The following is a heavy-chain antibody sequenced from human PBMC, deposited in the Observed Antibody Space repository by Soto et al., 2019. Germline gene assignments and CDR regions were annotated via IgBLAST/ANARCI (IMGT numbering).Heavy chain of an antibody. V-gene: IGHV3-15*07. J-gene: IGHJ4*01. Sequence: GGALRLSCAASGFTFSNAWINWVRQAPGKGLEWVGRVKSKTDGGTTDFAAPVKGRFAISRADSKNMVYMEMNSLKTEDTGIYYCITYSSITSLIVRFDYCGHGTLVTVSS. CDR1: GFTFSNAW. CDR2: VKSKTDGGTT. D-gene: IGHD2-15*01. CDR3: ITYSSITSLIVRFDY.